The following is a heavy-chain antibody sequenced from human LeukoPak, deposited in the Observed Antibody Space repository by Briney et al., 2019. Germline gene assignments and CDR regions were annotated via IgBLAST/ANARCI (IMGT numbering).Heavy chain of an antibody. J-gene: IGHJ6*02. D-gene: IGHD2-15*01. CDR2: IYYSGST. CDR3: AIYSPYYYYGMDV. CDR1: GDSISSSTYY. V-gene: IGHV4-39*01. Sequence: SETLSLTCTVSGDSISSSTYYWGWIRQPPGRGLEWIGSIYYSGSTYYNPSLKSRVTVSVDTSKNQFSLKLSSVTAADTAVYYCAIYSPYYYYGMDVWGQGTTVTVFS.